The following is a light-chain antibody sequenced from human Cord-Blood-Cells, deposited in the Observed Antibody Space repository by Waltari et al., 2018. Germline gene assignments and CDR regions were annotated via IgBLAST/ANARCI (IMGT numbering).Light chain of an antibody. CDR1: QSVSSSY. J-gene: IGKJ2*03. CDR3: QQYGSSHRS. CDR2: GAS. V-gene: IGKV3-20*01. Sequence: EIVLTQSPGTLSLSPGERATLSCRASQSVSSSYLAWYQQKPGQAPRLLIYGASSRATGIPDRFSGSGSGTDFTLTISRLEPEDFAVYYCQQYGSSHRSFGQWTKLEIK.